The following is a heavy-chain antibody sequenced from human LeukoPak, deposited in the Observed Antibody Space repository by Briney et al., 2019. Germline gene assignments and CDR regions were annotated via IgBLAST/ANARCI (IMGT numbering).Heavy chain of an antibody. J-gene: IGHJ6*02. D-gene: IGHD6-6*01. CDR3: ARDHPSYSSSSYGMDV. Sequence: SQTLSLTCAISGDSVSSNSAAWNWTRQSPSRGLEWLGRTYYRSKWYNDYAVSVKSRITINPDTSKNQFSLQLNSVTPEDTAVYYYARDHPSYSSSSYGMDVWGQGTTVTVSS. CDR2: TYYRSKWYN. CDR1: GDSVSSNSAA. V-gene: IGHV6-1*01.